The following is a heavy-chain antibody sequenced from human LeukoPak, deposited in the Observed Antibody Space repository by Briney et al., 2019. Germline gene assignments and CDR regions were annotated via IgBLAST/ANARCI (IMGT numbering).Heavy chain of an antibody. D-gene: IGHD5-18*01. J-gene: IGHJ4*02. CDR1: GGSFSGYY. CDR2: INHSGTT. V-gene: IGHV4-34*01. Sequence: SETLSLTCAVCGGSFSGYYWSWIPQPPGKGLEWIGEINHSGTTNYNPSLKSRVSISLDTSKIHFSLELSSVTAADTAVYYCARAGNTAMVEFDYWGQGTLVTVSS. CDR3: ARAGNTAMVEFDY.